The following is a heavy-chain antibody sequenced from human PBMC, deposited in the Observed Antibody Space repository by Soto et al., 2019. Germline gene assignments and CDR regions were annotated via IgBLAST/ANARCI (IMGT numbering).Heavy chain of an antibody. Sequence: QVQLQESGPGLVKPSETLSLTCTVSGGSISSYYWNWIQQPPGKGLEWIGYIYYSGSTNYNPSLKSRVTISVDTSKNQFSMKLSSVTAADTAVYYCARGYGDYVSDYWGQGTLVTVSS. D-gene: IGHD4-17*01. V-gene: IGHV4-59*01. J-gene: IGHJ4*02. CDR2: IYYSGST. CDR1: GGSISSYY. CDR3: ARGYGDYVSDY.